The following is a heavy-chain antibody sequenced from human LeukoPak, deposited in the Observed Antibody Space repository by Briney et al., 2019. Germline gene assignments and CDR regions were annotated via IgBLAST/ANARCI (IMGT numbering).Heavy chain of an antibody. V-gene: IGHV4-4*07. Sequence: PSETLSLTCTVSGGSFRSYYWSWIRQPAGKGLEWIGRIYTGGSTNYNPSLKSRVTMSVDTSKNQFSLKLSSVTAADTAVYYCARGAGSSWYYFDYWGQGTLVTVSS. D-gene: IGHD6-13*01. CDR1: GGSFRSYY. CDR3: ARGAGSSWYYFDY. CDR2: IYTGGST. J-gene: IGHJ4*02.